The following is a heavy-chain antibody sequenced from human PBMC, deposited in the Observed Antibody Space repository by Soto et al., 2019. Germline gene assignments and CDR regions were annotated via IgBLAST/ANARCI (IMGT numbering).Heavy chain of an antibody. Sequence: QVQLVESGGGVVQPGRSLRLSCAASGFTFSSYGMHWFRQAPGKGLEWVAVIAYDGINKYYTDSVKGRFTISRDNSKNTLYLQMNSLRAEDTAVYNCAKDFKAWGYCSGGSCYPDYFDYWGQGTLVTVSS. CDR2: IAYDGINK. CDR1: GFTFSSYG. CDR3: AKDFKAWGYCSGGSCYPDYFDY. D-gene: IGHD2-15*01. J-gene: IGHJ4*02. V-gene: IGHV3-30*18.